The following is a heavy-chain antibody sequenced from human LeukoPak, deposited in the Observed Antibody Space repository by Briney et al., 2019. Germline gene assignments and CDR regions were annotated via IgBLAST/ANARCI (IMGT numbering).Heavy chain of an antibody. CDR2: TSGGGDA. CDR1: GESVSSYY. D-gene: IGHD6-25*01. Sequence: SETLSLTCTVSGESVSSYYWSWIRQTAGQGLEWVGRTSGGGDANFNPSLESRVTMSVDTSKSQFSLKLISVTAADTAAYYCARGPHLAADVYFDFWGRGILVTVSS. V-gene: IGHV4-4*07. CDR3: ARGPHLAADVYFDF. J-gene: IGHJ2*01.